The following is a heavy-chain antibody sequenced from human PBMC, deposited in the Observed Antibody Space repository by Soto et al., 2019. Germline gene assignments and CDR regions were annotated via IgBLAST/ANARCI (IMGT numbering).Heavy chain of an antibody. D-gene: IGHD6-19*01. CDR3: ARFGNIAVAAIDY. Sequence: PGGSLSLSCAASGFPFNTYWMTWVRQAPGQGLEWVANIKPDGSETYYLDSVKGRFTISRDSARDSVHLQMNVLRAEDTALYYCARFGNIAVAAIDYWGRGTLVTVSS. CDR2: IKPDGSET. J-gene: IGHJ4*02. V-gene: IGHV3-7*01. CDR1: GFPFNTYW.